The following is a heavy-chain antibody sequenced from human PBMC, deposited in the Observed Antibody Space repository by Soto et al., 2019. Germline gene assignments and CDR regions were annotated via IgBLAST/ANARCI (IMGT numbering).Heavy chain of an antibody. V-gene: IGHV3-33*01. J-gene: IGHJ4*02. Sequence: GGSLRLSCAASGFTFSSHAMHWVRQAPGKGLEWVAGRWYDGSKKYYGDSVKGRFTVARDDSKSTLSLQMNSLRVEDTAVYYCARDPGYSGFDFDYWGQGNLVTV. CDR1: GFTFSSHA. CDR2: RWYDGSKK. CDR3: ARDPGYSGFDFDY. D-gene: IGHD5-12*01.